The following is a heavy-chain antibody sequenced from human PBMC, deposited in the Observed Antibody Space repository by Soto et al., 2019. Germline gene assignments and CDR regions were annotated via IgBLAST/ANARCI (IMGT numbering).Heavy chain of an antibody. CDR2: IYPGDSDT. Sequence: PGESLKISCKGSGYSFTSYWIGWVRQMPGKGLEWMGIIYPGDSDTRYSPSFQGQVTISADKSISTAYLQWSSLKASDTAMYYCARSKWAYSSSLPYYYYYYMDVWGKGTTVTVSS. CDR1: GYSFTSYW. CDR3: ARSKWAYSSSLPYYYYYYMDV. V-gene: IGHV5-51*01. D-gene: IGHD6-6*01. J-gene: IGHJ6*03.